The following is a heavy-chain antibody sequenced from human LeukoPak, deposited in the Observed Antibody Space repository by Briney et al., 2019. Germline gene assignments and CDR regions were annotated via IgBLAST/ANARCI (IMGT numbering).Heavy chain of an antibody. V-gene: IGHV3-53*04. Sequence: GSLRLSCAASGFTVSSNYMSWFRQAPGKGLEWASVIYSGGSTYYADSVKGRFTISRHNSKNTLYLQMNSLRAEDTAVYYCARVGLWFGELLKDYYFDYWGQGTLVTVSS. CDR1: GFTVSSNY. D-gene: IGHD3-10*01. J-gene: IGHJ4*02. CDR3: ARVGLWFGELLKDYYFDY. CDR2: IYSGGST.